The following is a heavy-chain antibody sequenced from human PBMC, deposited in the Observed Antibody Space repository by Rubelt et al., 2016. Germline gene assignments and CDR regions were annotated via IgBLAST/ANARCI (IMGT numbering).Heavy chain of an antibody. CDR2: IYYSGST. CDR1: GGSISTYY. J-gene: IGHJ4*02. CDR3: ARQGRVLYYSDY. Sequence: QVQLQESGPGLLKPSETLSLTCTVSGGSISTYYWSWIRQPPGKGLEWIGNIYYSGSTNYNPSLKSRVTISLDTSKNQFSLRRSSVTAADTAVYYCARQGRVLYYSDYWGQGTLVTVSS. V-gene: IGHV4-59*08.